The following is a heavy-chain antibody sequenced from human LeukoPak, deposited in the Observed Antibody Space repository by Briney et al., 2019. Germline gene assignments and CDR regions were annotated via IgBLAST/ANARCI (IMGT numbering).Heavy chain of an antibody. V-gene: IGHV1-18*01. CDR1: GYTFSNYG. CDR3: ARDRRAVAGTRGIGY. D-gene: IGHD6-19*01. J-gene: IGHJ4*02. CDR2: ISAYNGDT. Sequence: ASVKVSCKASGYTFSNYGISWVRQAPGQGLEWMGWISAYNGDTNYAQKLQGRVTMTTDTSTSTAYMELRSLRSDDTAVYYCARDRRAVAGTRGIGYWGQGTLVTVSS.